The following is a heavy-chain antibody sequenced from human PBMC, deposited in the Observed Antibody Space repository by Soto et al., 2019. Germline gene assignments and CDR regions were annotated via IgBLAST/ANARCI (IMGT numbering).Heavy chain of an antibody. CDR2: INHSGST. CDR3: ARAPGIAVAPLGYYYYYGMDV. Sequence: KPSETLSLTCAVYGGSFSGYYWSWIRQPPGKGLEWIGEINHSGSTNYNPSLKSRVTISVDTSKNQFSLKLSSVTAADTAVYYCARAPGIAVAPLGYYYYYGMDVWGQGTTVTVSS. CDR1: GGSFSGYY. D-gene: IGHD6-19*01. V-gene: IGHV4-34*01. J-gene: IGHJ6*02.